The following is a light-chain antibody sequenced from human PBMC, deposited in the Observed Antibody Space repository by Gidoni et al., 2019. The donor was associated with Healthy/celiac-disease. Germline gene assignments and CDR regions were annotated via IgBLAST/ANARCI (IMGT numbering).Light chain of an antibody. J-gene: IGKJ1*01. Sequence: DIVMTQSPDSLAVSLGVRATINCKSSQSVLCSSNNKNYLAWYQQKPGQPPKLLIYWASTRESGVPDRFSVSGSGTDFTLTISSLQAEDVAVYYCQQYYSTPRTFXQXTKVEIK. CDR2: WAS. V-gene: IGKV4-1*01. CDR1: QSVLCSSNNKNY. CDR3: QQYYSTPRT.